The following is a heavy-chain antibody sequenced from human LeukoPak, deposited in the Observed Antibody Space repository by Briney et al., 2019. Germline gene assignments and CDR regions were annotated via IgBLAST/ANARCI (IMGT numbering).Heavy chain of an antibody. J-gene: IGHJ4*02. D-gene: IGHD3-10*01. V-gene: IGHV4-34*01. CDR2: IYHSGST. CDR1: GRSLNGSC. CDR3: ARGSLTMVRGVRGFDY. Sequence: SETLSLTCAVFGRSLNGSCLTWIRQFPGKGLEWIGEIYHSGSTNYNPSLKSRVTISVDKSKNQFSLKLSSVTAADTAVYYCARGSLTMVRGVRGFDYWGQGTLVTVSS.